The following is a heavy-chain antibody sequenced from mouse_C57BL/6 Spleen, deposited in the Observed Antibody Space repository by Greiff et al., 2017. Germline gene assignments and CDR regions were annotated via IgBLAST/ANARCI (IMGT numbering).Heavy chain of an antibody. Sequence: EVKLVESGGGLVKPGGSLKLSCAASGFTFSSYTMSWVRQTPEKRLEWVATISGGGGNTYYPDSVKGRFTISRDNAKTTLYLQMSSLSSEDTALFYCARQSEYYGSSDGDYFDYWGTGTTLTVSS. D-gene: IGHD1-1*01. CDR2: ISGGGGNT. V-gene: IGHV5-9*01. CDR3: ARQSEYYGSSDGDYFDY. CDR1: GFTFSSYT. J-gene: IGHJ2*01.